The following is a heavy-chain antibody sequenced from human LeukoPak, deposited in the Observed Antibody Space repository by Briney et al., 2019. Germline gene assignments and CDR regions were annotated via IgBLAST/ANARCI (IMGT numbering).Heavy chain of an antibody. CDR2: INHSGST. CDR3: ARAGFALAPHRGTPFDY. CDR1: GGSFSGYY. Sequence: SETLSLTCAVYGGSFSGYYWSWIRQPPGKGLEWIGEINHSGSTNYNPSLKSRVTISVNTSKNQFSLKLTSVTAADTAVYYCARAGFALAPHRGTPFDYWGQGTLVTVSS. J-gene: IGHJ4*02. D-gene: IGHD6-6*01. V-gene: IGHV4-34*01.